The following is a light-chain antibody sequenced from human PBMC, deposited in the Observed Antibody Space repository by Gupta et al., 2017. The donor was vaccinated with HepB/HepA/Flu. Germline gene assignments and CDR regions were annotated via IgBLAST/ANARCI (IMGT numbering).Light chain of an antibody. J-gene: IGKJ3*01. CDR1: QDISST. CDR2: DAS. Sequence: DTTMTQSPSSLSASVGDRVTFACQASQDISSTSNWYQEKPGQAPKLLIYDASSLETGVPSRFSGSGSGTDFTFTISSLQPEDVATYYCHQYVDVPPTFGPGTKVDLK. V-gene: IGKV1-33*01. CDR3: HQYVDVPPT.